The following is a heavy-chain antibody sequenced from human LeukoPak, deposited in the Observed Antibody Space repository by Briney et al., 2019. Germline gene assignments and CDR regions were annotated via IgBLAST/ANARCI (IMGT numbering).Heavy chain of an antibody. J-gene: IGHJ4*02. CDR1: GGSLSGYY. D-gene: IGHD5-18*01. CDR2: INHSGST. Sequence: SETLSLTCAVYGGSLSGYYWSWIRPAPGKGLGWSGEINHSGSTNYNPSLKSRVTISADTSKNQMSLKLSSVTAADAAVYYCARGALGTAMPRFDYWGQGTLVTVSS. CDR3: ARGALGTAMPRFDY. V-gene: IGHV4-34*01.